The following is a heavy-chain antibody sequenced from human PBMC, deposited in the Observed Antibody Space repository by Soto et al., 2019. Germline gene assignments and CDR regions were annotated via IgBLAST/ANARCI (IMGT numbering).Heavy chain of an antibody. V-gene: IGHV1-2*02. CDR1: GYIFTGYH. CDR2: INPNSGGT. J-gene: IGHJ6*02. CDR3: AREELPNFYHGMDV. D-gene: IGHD1-7*01. Sequence: QVQLVQSGAEVKKPGASVKVSCKASGYIFTGYHIHWVRQAPGQGLEWMGWINPNSGGTNYAQKFQGKVHIARETAISTAYKEPRRLRSDGAGLYFCAREELPNFYHGMDVWGQGTTVTVSS.